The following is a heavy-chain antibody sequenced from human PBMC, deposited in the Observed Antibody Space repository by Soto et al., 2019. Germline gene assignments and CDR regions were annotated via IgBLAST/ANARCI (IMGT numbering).Heavy chain of an antibody. CDR3: ARGRRTLYCSSTSCYAGYYYYYYMDV. CDR1: GYTFTSYV. D-gene: IGHD2-2*01. J-gene: IGHJ6*03. V-gene: IGHV1-18*01. Sequence: ASVKVSCKASGYTFTSYVISWVRQAPGQGLEWMGWISAYNGNTNYAQKLQGRVTMTRNTSTSTAYMELSSLRSEDTAVYYCARGRRTLYCSSTSCYAGYYYYYYMDVWGKGTTVT. CDR2: ISAYNGNT.